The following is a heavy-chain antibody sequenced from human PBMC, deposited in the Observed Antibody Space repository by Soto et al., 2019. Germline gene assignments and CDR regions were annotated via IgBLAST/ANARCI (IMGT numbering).Heavy chain of an antibody. CDR3: ARQGFGPLHGLVDV. V-gene: IGHV4-59*08. CDR1: GGSISSYY. Sequence: QVQLQESGPGLVKPSETLSLSCTVSGGSISSYYWSWFRQSPGKRMEWIGYVHHSWGSSYNPSLQSRVAISLDPSKSQFSLMVPSVTATDTAVYYCARQGFGPLHGLVDVWGQGTMVTVSS. CDR2: VHHSWGS. J-gene: IGHJ6*02. D-gene: IGHD3-10*01.